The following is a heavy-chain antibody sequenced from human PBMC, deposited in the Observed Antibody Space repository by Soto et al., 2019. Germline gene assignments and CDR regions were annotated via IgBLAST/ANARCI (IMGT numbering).Heavy chain of an antibody. Sequence: SETLSLTCTVSGGSISSGDYYWNWIRQPPGKGLEWIGYINHSGSTNYNPSLKSRVTISVDTSKNQFSLKLSSVTAADTAVYYCARALIAAAGNFDYWGQGTLVTVSS. V-gene: IGHV4-30-4*01. CDR2: INHSGST. CDR1: GGSISSGDYY. J-gene: IGHJ4*02. CDR3: ARALIAAAGNFDY. D-gene: IGHD6-13*01.